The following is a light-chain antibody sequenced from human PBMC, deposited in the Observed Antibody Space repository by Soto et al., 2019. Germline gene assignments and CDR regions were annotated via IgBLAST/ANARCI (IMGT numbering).Light chain of an antibody. V-gene: IGKV3-20*01. CDR3: QQYNTSPWT. Sequence: EIVLTQSPGTMSLSPGERATLSCRASPSVSGSNLAWYQQKPGQAPRLLIYGASNRATGIPDRFSGAGSGTEFTLTISRVAPEDYAVYYCQQYNTSPWTFGQGTKVDIK. CDR1: PSVSGSN. J-gene: IGKJ1*01. CDR2: GAS.